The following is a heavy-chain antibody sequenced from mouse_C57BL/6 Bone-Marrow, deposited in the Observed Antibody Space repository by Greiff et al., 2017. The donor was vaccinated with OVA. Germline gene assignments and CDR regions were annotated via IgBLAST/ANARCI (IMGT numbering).Heavy chain of an antibody. V-gene: IGHV1-4*01. CDR2: INPSSGYT. Sequence: VQLQQSGAELARPGASVKMSCKASGYTFTSYTMHWVKQRPGQGLEWIGYINPSSGYTKYNQKFKDKATLTADKSSSTAYMQLSSLTSEDSAVYYCARSLLLRYFDVWGTGTTVTVSS. D-gene: IGHD1-1*01. J-gene: IGHJ1*03. CDR1: GYTFTSYT. CDR3: ARSLLLRYFDV.